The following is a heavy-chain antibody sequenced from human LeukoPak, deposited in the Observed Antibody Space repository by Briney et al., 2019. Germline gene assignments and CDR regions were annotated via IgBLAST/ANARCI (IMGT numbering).Heavy chain of an antibody. D-gene: IGHD3-22*01. J-gene: IGHJ4*02. CDR2: ISSSSSYI. CDR3: ARGGAETYYYDSSGYYYAFRHDKSDY. Sequence: GGSLRLSCAASGFTFSSYGMHWVRQAPGKGLEWVSSISSSSSYIYYADSVKGRFTISRDNAKNSLYLQMNSLRAEDTAVYYCARGGAETYYYDSSGYYYAFRHDKSDYWGQGTLVTVSS. CDR1: GFTFSSYG. V-gene: IGHV3-21*01.